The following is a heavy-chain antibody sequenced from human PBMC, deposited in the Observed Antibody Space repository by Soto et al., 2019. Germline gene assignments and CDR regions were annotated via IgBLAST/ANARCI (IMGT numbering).Heavy chain of an antibody. CDR1: GFTFSTYA. D-gene: IGHD2-15*01. V-gene: IGHV3-23*01. Sequence: EVQVLESGGGLVQPGGSRKLSCAASGFTFSTYAMSWVRQAPGKGLEWVSAVSASGSNTYYADYVKGRFTISRDSSENTLYLQMNSLRAEDTAVYYCAKKAGSGGSHSATAAFDIWGKGTMVTVS. CDR2: VSASGSNT. CDR3: AKKAGSGGSHSATAAFDI. J-gene: IGHJ3*02.